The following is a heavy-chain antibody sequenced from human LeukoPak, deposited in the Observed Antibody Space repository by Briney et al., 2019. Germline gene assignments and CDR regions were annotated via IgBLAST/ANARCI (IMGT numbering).Heavy chain of an antibody. Sequence: ASVTVSCKASGYTFTDYYIHWVRQAPGHGLEWLGWMNVKTGATSSAQKFPGRFTMTRDTSIGTASMEFSSLTSDDTAVYYCARDYYGSGSLRRYYYMDVWGKGTTVTISS. D-gene: IGHD3-10*01. CDR3: ARDYYGSGSLRRYYYMDV. CDR2: MNVKTGAT. CDR1: GYTFTDYY. V-gene: IGHV1-2*02. J-gene: IGHJ6*03.